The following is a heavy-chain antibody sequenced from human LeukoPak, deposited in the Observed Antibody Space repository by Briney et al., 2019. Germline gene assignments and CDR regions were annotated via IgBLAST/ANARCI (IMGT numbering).Heavy chain of an antibody. V-gene: IGHV1-69*13. CDR2: ILPIFGTA. CDR1: GGTFSNYA. CDR3: ARGMYYYDSSGTHDYYYYGMDV. Sequence: RASVKVSCKASGGTFSNYAISWVRQAPGQGLEWMGGILPIFGTANYAQKFQGRVTITADESTSTVYMELSSLRSEDTAVYYCARGMYYYDSSGTHDYYYYGMDVWGQGTTVTVSS. D-gene: IGHD3-22*01. J-gene: IGHJ6*02.